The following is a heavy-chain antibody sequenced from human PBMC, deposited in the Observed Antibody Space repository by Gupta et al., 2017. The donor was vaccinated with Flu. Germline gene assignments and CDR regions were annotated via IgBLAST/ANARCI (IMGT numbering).Heavy chain of an antibody. CDR1: GGSFSGYY. V-gene: IGHV4-34*01. J-gene: IGHJ3*02. Sequence: QVQLQQWGAGLLKPSETLSLTCAVYGGSFSGYYWSWIRQPPGKGLEWIGEINHSGSTNYNPSLKSRVTISVDTSKNQFSLKLSSVTAADTAVYYCARQASDSSNDAFDIWGQGTMVTVSS. D-gene: IGHD6-6*01. CDR3: ARQASDSSNDAFDI. CDR2: INHSGST.